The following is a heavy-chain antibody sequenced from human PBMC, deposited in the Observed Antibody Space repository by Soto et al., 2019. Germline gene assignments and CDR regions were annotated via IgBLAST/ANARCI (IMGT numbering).Heavy chain of an antibody. CDR3: ATVTWDGSGSSNWFDP. V-gene: IGHV4-31*03. CDR1: GGSISRGSYY. D-gene: IGHD3-10*01. CDR2: IYYSGST. Sequence: QVQLQESGPGLVKPSQTLSLTCTVSGGSISRGSYYWCWIRQHPGKGLEWIGYIYYSGSTYYNPSLKSRVTISVDTSKNQFSLKLSSVTAADTAVYYWATVTWDGSGSSNWFDPWGQGTLVTVSS. J-gene: IGHJ5*02.